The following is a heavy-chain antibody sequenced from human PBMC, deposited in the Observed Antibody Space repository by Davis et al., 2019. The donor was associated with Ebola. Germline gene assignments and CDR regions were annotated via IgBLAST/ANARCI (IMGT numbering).Heavy chain of an antibody. Sequence: SETLSLTCTVSGDSIRSGSHWWGWVRQPPGKGLEWIGSIYYSGNTYYNPSLKSRVTLSVDKSKNQFSLKVSSVTDADTAVYFCARHPALYYWGQGTLVTVSS. J-gene: IGHJ4*02. V-gene: IGHV4-39*01. CDR2: IYYSGNT. CDR1: GDSIRSGSHW. D-gene: IGHD2-15*01. CDR3: ARHPALYY.